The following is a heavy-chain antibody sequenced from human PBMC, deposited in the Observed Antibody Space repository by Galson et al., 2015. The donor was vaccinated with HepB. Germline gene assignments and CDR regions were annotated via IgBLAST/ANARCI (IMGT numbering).Heavy chain of an antibody. D-gene: IGHD6-6*01. CDR2: ISSSSSTI. V-gene: IGHV3-48*01. CDR3: ARGAGDSSSSIYYYYMDV. J-gene: IGHJ6*03. CDR1: GFTFSSYS. Sequence: SLRLSCAASGFTFSSYSMNWVRQAPGKGLEWVSYISSSSSTIYYADSVKGRFTISRDNAKNSLYLQMNSLRAEDTAVYYCARGAGDSSSSIYYYYMDVWGKGTTVTVSS.